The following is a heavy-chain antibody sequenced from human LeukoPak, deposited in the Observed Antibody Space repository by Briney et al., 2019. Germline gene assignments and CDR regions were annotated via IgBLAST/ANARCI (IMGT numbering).Heavy chain of an antibody. V-gene: IGHV4-39*01. J-gene: IGHJ5*02. CDR1: GGSISSSRYY. Sequence: SEALSLTCSVSGGSISSSRYYWGWIRQPPGKGLEWIGSIYYSGSTDYNPSLKSRVSISVDTSKNQFSLKLSSVTAADTAVYYCARRSYGSFNWFDPWGQGTLVTVSS. CDR2: IYYSGST. D-gene: IGHD3-10*01. CDR3: ARRSYGSFNWFDP.